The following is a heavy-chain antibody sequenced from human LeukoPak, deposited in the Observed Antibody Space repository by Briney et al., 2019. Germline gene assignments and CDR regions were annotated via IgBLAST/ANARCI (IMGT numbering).Heavy chain of an antibody. Sequence: GGSLRLSCAASGFTVSSNYMTWVRQAPGKGPEWVSVIYSGGSTYYADSVKGRFTISRDNSKNTLYLQMNSLRAEDTAVYYCARIVAGGAFDIWGQGTMVTVSS. J-gene: IGHJ3*02. CDR2: IYSGGST. D-gene: IGHD1-26*01. CDR3: ARIVAGGAFDI. CDR1: GFTVSSNY. V-gene: IGHV3-66*01.